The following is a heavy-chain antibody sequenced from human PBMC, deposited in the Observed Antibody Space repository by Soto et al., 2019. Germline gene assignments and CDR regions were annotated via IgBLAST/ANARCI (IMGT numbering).Heavy chain of an antibody. V-gene: IGHV3-9*01. Sequence: DVQLVESGGGLVQPGRPLRLSCAASGFTFNDYAMHWVRQAPGKGLEWVSGISWNSGDIGYADSVKGRFTISRDNAKNSLYLQMNSLRAEDTAFYYCARDKTAPHYGLDVWGQGTTVTVSS. CDR2: ISWNSGDI. CDR1: GFTFNDYA. J-gene: IGHJ6*02. CDR3: ARDKTAPHYGLDV. D-gene: IGHD5-18*01.